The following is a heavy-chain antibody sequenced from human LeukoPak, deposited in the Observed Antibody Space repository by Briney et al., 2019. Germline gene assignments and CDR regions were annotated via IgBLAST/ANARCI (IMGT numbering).Heavy chain of an antibody. V-gene: IGHV3-48*04. Sequence: HTGGSLRLSCAASEFTFSSYSMGWVRQAPGKGLEWVSYISSTASSIYYADSVKGRFTISRDNAKNSLYLQMNSLRAEDTAVYYCARDVTYHGGDWFDPWGQGTLVTVSS. CDR1: EFTFSSYS. J-gene: IGHJ5*02. D-gene: IGHD4-23*01. CDR3: ARDVTYHGGDWFDP. CDR2: ISSTASSI.